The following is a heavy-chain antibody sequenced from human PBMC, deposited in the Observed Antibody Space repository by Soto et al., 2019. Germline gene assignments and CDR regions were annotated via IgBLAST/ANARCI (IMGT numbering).Heavy chain of an antibody. CDR2: IIPIFGTA. V-gene: IGHV1-69*06. D-gene: IGHD2-15*01. Sequence: QVQLVQSGAEVKKPGSSVKVSCKASGGTFSSYAISWVRQAPGQGLEWMGGIIPIFGTANYAQKFQGRVTIIADKSTSTAYMELSSLRSEDTAVYYCARACSGGSCYSGIRNYYYGMDVWGQGTTVTVSS. CDR3: ARACSGGSCYSGIRNYYYGMDV. J-gene: IGHJ6*02. CDR1: GGTFSSYA.